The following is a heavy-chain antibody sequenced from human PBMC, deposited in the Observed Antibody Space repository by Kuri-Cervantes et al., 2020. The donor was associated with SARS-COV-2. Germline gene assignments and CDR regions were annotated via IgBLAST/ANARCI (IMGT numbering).Heavy chain of an antibody. CDR3: ARDGRAITIFGVITTGGMDV. V-gene: IGHV4-34*01. D-gene: IGHD3-3*01. J-gene: IGHJ6*02. CDR2: INHSGST. CDR1: GGSFSGYY. Sequence: SETLSLTCAVYGGSFSGYYWSWIRQPPGKGLEWIGEINHSGSTNYNPSLKSRVTISVDTSKNHFSLKLSSVTAADTAVYYCARDGRAITIFGVITTGGMDVWGQGTTVTVSS.